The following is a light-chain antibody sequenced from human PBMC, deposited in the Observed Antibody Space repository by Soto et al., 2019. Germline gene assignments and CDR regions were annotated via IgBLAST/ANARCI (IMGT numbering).Light chain of an antibody. J-gene: IGKJ1*01. Sequence: EIVLTQSPGTLSLSPGKRATLSCRASQSVSSIYLAWYQQKPGQAPRLLIYGASSRATGIPDRFSGSGSGTDFTLTIRRLEPEDFAVYYCQQYGSSYPWTFGQGTKVDIK. CDR2: GAS. CDR1: QSVSSIY. CDR3: QQYGSSYPWT. V-gene: IGKV3-20*01.